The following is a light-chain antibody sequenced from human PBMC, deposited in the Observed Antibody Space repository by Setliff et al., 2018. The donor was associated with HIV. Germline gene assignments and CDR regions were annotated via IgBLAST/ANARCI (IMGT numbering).Light chain of an antibody. J-gene: IGLJ1*01. CDR2: EVR. CDR3: SSYAITNTLP. CDR1: SSDVGGYSY. Sequence: QSVLAQPASVSGSPGQLITISCTGTSSDVGGYSYVSWYQQHPGKAPKLITYEVRNRPSGVSNRFSGSKSGNTASLTISGLQAEDEADYYCSSYAITNTLPFGTGTKVTVL. V-gene: IGLV2-14*01.